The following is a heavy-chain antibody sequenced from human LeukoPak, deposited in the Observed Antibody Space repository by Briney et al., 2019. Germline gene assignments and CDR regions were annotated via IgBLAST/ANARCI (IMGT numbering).Heavy chain of an antibody. CDR3: ARALEPSIAVIDY. CDR1: GFTFSSYS. J-gene: IGHJ4*02. Sequence: PGGSLRLSCAASGFTFSSYSMNWVRQTPGKGLDWVSSISGSSTYIYYADSVKGRFTISRDNAKHSLYLQMNSLRAEDTAVYYCARALEPSIAVIDYWGQGTLVTVSS. D-gene: IGHD6-19*01. CDR2: ISGSSTYI. V-gene: IGHV3-21*01.